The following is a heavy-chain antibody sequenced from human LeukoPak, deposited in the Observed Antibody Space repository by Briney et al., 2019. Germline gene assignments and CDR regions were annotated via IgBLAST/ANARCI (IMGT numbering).Heavy chain of an antibody. CDR2: ISSSSSSI. CDR1: GFTFSSYS. D-gene: IGHD6-13*01. J-gene: IGHJ4*02. V-gene: IGHV3-48*02. Sequence: QPGGSLRLSCAASGFTFSSYSMNWVRQAPGKGLEWVSYISSSSSSILYADSVRGRFTISRDNAKNSQYLQMDSLRDEDTAVYYCAREARTATAAPDYWGQGTLVTVSS. CDR3: AREARTATAAPDY.